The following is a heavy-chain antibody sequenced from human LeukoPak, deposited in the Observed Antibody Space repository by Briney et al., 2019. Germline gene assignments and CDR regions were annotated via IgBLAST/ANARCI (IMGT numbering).Heavy chain of an antibody. Sequence: ASVKVSCKASGYTFTSSYIHWVRQAPGQGLEWMGMIYPRDGSTSYAQKFQGRVTVTRDTSTSTVHMELSGLRSEDTAVYYCARDQEGFDYWGQGTLVTVSS. CDR3: ARDQEGFDY. V-gene: IGHV1-46*01. J-gene: IGHJ4*02. CDR1: GYTFTSSY. CDR2: IYPRDGST.